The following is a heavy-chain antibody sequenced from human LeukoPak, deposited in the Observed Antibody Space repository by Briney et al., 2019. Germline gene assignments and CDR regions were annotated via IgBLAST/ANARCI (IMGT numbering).Heavy chain of an antibody. Sequence: ASVKVSCKASGYTFTSSYIHWVRQAPGQGLEWMGMIYPRDGSTSYAQKFQGRVTVTRDTSTSTVHMELSGLRSEDTAVYYCARDQEGFDYWGQGTLVTVSS. CDR3: ARDQEGFDY. V-gene: IGHV1-46*01. J-gene: IGHJ4*02. CDR1: GYTFTSSY. CDR2: IYPRDGST.